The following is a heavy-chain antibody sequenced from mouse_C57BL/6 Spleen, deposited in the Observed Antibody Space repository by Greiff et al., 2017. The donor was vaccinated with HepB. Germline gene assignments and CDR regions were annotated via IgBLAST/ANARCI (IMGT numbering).Heavy chain of an antibody. CDR2: IDPSDSYT. Sequence: QVQLKQPGAELVKPGASVKLSCKASGYTFTSYWMQWVKQRPGQGLEWIGEIDPSDSYTNYNQKFKGKATLTVDTSSSTAYMQLSSLTSEDSAVYYCARSDYGNYGSYAMDYWGQGTSVTVSS. CDR3: ARSDYGNYGSYAMDY. J-gene: IGHJ4*01. D-gene: IGHD2-1*01. CDR1: GYTFTSYW. V-gene: IGHV1-50*01.